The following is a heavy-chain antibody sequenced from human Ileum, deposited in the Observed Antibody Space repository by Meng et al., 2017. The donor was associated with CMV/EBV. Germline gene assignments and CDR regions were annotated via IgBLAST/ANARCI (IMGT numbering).Heavy chain of an antibody. V-gene: IGHV4-34*01. D-gene: IGHD6-13*01. CDR1: GGSFSGYY. Sequence: SETLSLTCAVYGGSFSGYYWSWIRQPPGKGLEWIGEINHSGSTNYNPSLKSRVTISVDTSKNQFSLKLNSVTAADTAVYYCARRRDTSSWYYYYFGMDVWGQGTTVTVSS. J-gene: IGHJ6*02. CDR2: INHSGST. CDR3: ARRRDTSSWYYYYFGMDV.